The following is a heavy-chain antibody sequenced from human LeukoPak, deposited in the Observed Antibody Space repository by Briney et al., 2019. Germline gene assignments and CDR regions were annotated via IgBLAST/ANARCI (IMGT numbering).Heavy chain of an antibody. CDR3: AKDRGYSYGYLGYFDY. J-gene: IGHJ4*02. CDR2: XSSSSSYI. D-gene: IGHD5-18*01. Sequence: CAAXXFXXXSXXMNWVXQXPXXGXXXXXXXSSSSSYIYYADSVKGRFTISSDNAKNSLYLQMNSLRAEDTAVYYCAKDRGYSYGYLGYFDYWGQGTLVTVSS. CDR1: XFXXXSXX. V-gene: IGHV3-21*01.